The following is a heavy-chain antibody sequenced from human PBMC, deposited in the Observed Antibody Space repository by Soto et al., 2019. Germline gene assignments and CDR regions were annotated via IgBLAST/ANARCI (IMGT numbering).Heavy chain of an antibody. Sequence: ASVKVSCKASGGTFSSYTISWVRQAPGQGLEWMGRIIPILGIANYAQKFQGRVTITADKSTSTAYMELSSLRSEDTAVYYCASRMAGTYFDYWGQGTLVTVSS. V-gene: IGHV1-69*02. CDR2: IIPILGIA. CDR1: GGTFSSYT. D-gene: IGHD6-19*01. CDR3: ASRMAGTYFDY. J-gene: IGHJ4*02.